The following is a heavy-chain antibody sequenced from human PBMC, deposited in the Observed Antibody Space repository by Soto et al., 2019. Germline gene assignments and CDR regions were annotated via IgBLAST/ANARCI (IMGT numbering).Heavy chain of an antibody. CDR3: ARDFDPVDSWSGPNWFDP. CDR2: ISAYNGNT. V-gene: IGHV1-18*01. Sequence: VASVKVSCKASGYTFTNYGISWVRQAPGQGLEWMGWISAYNGNTNYAQKLQGRVTMTTDTSTSTAYMELRSLRSDDTAVYYCARDFDPVDSWSGPNWFDPWGQGTLVTVSS. J-gene: IGHJ5*02. CDR1: GYTFTNYG. D-gene: IGHD3-3*01.